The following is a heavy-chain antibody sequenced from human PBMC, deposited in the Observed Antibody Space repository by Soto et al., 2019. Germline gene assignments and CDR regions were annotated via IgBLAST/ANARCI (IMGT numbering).Heavy chain of an antibody. CDR2: ISSSSSYT. CDR3: ATGQYDYDSSGYYYS. Sequence: GGSLRLSCAASGFTFGGYYMSWIGQGPGKGLEWVSYISSSSSYTNYADSVKGRFTISRDNAKNSLYLQMNSLRAEDTAVYYCATGQYDYDSSGYYYSWGQGTLVTVSS. D-gene: IGHD3-22*01. CDR1: GFTFGGYY. J-gene: IGHJ4*02. V-gene: IGHV3-11*03.